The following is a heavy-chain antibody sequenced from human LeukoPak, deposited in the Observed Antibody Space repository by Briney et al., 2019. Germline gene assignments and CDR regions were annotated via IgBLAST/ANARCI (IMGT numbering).Heavy chain of an antibody. Sequence: GGSLRLSCAASGFTFSSYWMSWVRQAPGKGLEWVANIKQDGSEKYYVDSVKGRFTISRDNAKNSLYLQMNSLRAEDTAVYYCASAYSSSWYGYYYYYYGMDVWGQGTTVTVSS. J-gene: IGHJ6*02. D-gene: IGHD6-13*01. CDR1: GFTFSSYW. CDR3: ASAYSSSWYGYYYYYYGMDV. V-gene: IGHV3-7*01. CDR2: IKQDGSEK.